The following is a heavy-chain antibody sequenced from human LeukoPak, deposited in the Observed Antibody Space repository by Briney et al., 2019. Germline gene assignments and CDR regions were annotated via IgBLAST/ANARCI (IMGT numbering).Heavy chain of an antibody. D-gene: IGHD6-19*01. CDR3: AKGGFDSSRAY. CDR2: ISGRGGNT. J-gene: IGHJ4*02. Sequence: PGGCLRLACAASGFTFSTYVMSWVRQAPGKGLEWVSSISGRGGNTYYADSVKGRFTISRDNSKNTLSMQINTLRAADTAVSKRAKGGFDSSRAYWGQGTLVTVSS. CDR1: GFTFSTYV. V-gene: IGHV3-23*01.